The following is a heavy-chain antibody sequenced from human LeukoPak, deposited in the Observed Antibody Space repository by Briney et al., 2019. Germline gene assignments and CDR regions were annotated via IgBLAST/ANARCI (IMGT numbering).Heavy chain of an antibody. CDR1: GYTFTSYA. CDR3: ARVFEGSPLLQSSGWYLAY. Sequence: SVKVSCKASGYTFTSYAMNWVRQAPGQGLEWTGGIIPIFGTANYAQKFQGRVTITADESTSTAYMELSSLRSEDTAVYYCARVFEGSPLLQSSGWYLAYWGQGTLVTVSS. J-gene: IGHJ4*02. CDR2: IIPIFGTA. D-gene: IGHD6-19*01. V-gene: IGHV1-69*13.